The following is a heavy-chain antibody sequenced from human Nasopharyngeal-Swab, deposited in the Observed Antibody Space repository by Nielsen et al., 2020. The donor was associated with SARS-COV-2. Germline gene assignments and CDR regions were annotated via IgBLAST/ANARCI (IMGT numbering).Heavy chain of an antibody. Sequence: GGSLRLSCAASGFSTTTYGVSWVRQAPGKGLEWVSSISAGGSTYSADSAKGRFTISRDNSKNSLYLQLNSLRDEDTAVYYCAKGSPGQCSSVTCTGAMYFDHWGQGTLVTVSS. CDR2: ISAGGST. D-gene: IGHD2-2*01. J-gene: IGHJ4*02. V-gene: IGHV3-23*01. CDR3: AKGSPGQCSSVTCTGAMYFDH. CDR1: GFSTTTYG.